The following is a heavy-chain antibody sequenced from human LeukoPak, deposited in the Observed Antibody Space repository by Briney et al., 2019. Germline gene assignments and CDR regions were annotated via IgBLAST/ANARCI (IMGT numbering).Heavy chain of an antibody. Sequence: PGGSLRLSCAASGFTFSSYAMSWVRQAPGKGLEWVSAISGSGGSTYYADSVKGRFTISRDNAKNSLYLQMNSLRAEDTAVYYCARVFGSGYSFDYWGQGTLVTVSS. V-gene: IGHV3-23*01. J-gene: IGHJ4*02. D-gene: IGHD3-22*01. CDR1: GFTFSSYA. CDR2: ISGSGGST. CDR3: ARVFGSGYSFDY.